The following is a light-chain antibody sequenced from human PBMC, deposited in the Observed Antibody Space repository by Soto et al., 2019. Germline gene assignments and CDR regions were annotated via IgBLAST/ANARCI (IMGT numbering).Light chain of an antibody. J-gene: IGLJ3*02. Sequence: QSVLTQPPSASGSPGQSVTISCTGTSSDVGGYNYVSWYQQHPGKAPKLMIYEVSKRPSGVPDRFSGSKSGNTASLTVSGLQAEDEADYYCQSYDTSVTGSWVFGGGTQLTVL. CDR3: QSYDTSVTGSWV. CDR1: SSDVGGYNY. CDR2: EVS. V-gene: IGLV2-8*01.